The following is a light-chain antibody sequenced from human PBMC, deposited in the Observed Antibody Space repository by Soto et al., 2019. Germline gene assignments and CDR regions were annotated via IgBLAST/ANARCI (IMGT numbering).Light chain of an antibody. CDR2: GAS. CDR3: QQRYNWPPIT. Sequence: EIVMTQTPATLSVSPGERATLSCRASQSVSSTVAWYQQKPGQAPRLLIYGASTRATGIPARFSGSGSGTDFSLTISSLEPEDFAVYYCQQRYNWPPITFGQGRRLEVK. J-gene: IGKJ5*01. V-gene: IGKV3D-15*01. CDR1: QSVSST.